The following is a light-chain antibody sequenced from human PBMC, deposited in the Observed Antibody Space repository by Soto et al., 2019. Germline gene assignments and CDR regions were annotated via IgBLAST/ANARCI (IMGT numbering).Light chain of an antibody. V-gene: IGLV2-8*01. CDR3: DSYVGGSNLRV. Sequence: QSVLTQPPSASGSPGQSVTISCTGTSSDIGGYNSVSWYQHHPGKAPKLIIFEVSKRPSGVPDRFSGSKSGNTASLTVSGLQAEDEADYYCDSYVGGSNLRVFGTGTKLTVL. J-gene: IGLJ1*01. CDR2: EVS. CDR1: SSDIGGYNS.